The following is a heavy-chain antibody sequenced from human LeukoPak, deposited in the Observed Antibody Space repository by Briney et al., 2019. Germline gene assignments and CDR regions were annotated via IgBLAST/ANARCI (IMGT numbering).Heavy chain of an antibody. Sequence: SSETLSLTCAVYGGSFSVYYWSWIRQPPGKGLEWIGQINHSGSTNYNPSLKSRDTISVDTSKNQFSLKLSSVTAADTAVDYCARQGYCSSTSCHTWWFDPWGQGTLVTVSS. CDR1: GGSFSVYY. CDR3: ARQGYCSSTSCHTWWFDP. CDR2: INHSGST. D-gene: IGHD2-2*01. J-gene: IGHJ5*02. V-gene: IGHV4-34*01.